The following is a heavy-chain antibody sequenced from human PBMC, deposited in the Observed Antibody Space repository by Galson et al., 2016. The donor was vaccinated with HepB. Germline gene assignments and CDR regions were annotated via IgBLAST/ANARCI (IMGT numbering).Heavy chain of an antibody. V-gene: IGHV3-11*05. D-gene: IGHD3-10*01. CDR3: ARGNYNAGSPRPHWFDP. CDR1: GFTFSDYY. J-gene: IGHJ5*02. CDR2: ISSSSSYT. Sequence: SLRLSCAASGFTFSDYYMNWIRQAPGKGLEWVSYISSSSSYTNYADSVKGRFTISRDNAKNSLYLQMNSLRAEDTAVYYCARGNYNAGSPRPHWFDPWGQGTLVTVPS.